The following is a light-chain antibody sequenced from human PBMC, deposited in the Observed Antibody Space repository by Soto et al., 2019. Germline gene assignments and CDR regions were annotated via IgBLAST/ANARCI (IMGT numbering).Light chain of an antibody. Sequence: EVVMTQSPATLSVSPGERATLSCRASQSVGTNLAWYQRKPGQAPRLLIYDASTRATGIPARFSGSGSGTEFTLTISSLQSEDFAVYYCQQSKNWPPLTFGGGTKVDIK. CDR1: QSVGTN. V-gene: IGKV3-15*01. CDR2: DAS. J-gene: IGKJ4*01. CDR3: QQSKNWPPLT.